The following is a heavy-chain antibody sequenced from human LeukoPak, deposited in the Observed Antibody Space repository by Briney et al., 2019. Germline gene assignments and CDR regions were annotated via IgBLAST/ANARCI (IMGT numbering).Heavy chain of an antibody. CDR1: GGSISSSSYY. D-gene: IGHD6-13*01. CDR2: IHYSGST. J-gene: IGHJ3*02. CDR3: ARHSTTTAALYAFDI. V-gene: IGHV4-39*01. Sequence: SETLSLTCTVSGGSISSSSYYWGWIRQPPGKGLEWIGSIHYSGSTYYTPSLKSRVTISVDTSKNQFSLKLSSVTAADTSVYYCARHSTTTAALYAFDIWGQGTMVTVSS.